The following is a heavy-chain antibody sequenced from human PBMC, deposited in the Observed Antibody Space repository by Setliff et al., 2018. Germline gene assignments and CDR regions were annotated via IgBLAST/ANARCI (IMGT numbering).Heavy chain of an antibody. J-gene: IGHJ4*02. CDR3: AKRQWLLRTIDY. V-gene: IGHV3-23*01. CDR2: ISGSGGST. CDR1: GFTFSSYA. D-gene: IGHD6-19*01. Sequence: GGSLRLSCAASGFTFSSYAMSWVRQAPGKGLGWVSAISGSGGSTYYADSVKGRFTISRDNSKNTVYLQMNSLRAEDTAVYYCAKRQWLLRTIDYWGQGTLVTVSS.